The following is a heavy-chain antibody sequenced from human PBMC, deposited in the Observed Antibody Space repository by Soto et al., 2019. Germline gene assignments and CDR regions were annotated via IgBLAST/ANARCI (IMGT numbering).Heavy chain of an antibody. CDR1: GFAFSDYY. CDR3: ARDHKVTAIYFDY. J-gene: IGHJ4*02. D-gene: IGHD2-21*02. CDR2: ISSSGSTI. V-gene: IGHV3-11*01. Sequence: GGSLRLSCAASGFAFSDYYMSWIRQAPGKGLEWGSYISSSGSTIYYADSVKGRFTISRDNAKNSLYLQMNSLRAEDTAVYYCARDHKVTAIYFDYWGQGTLVTVSS.